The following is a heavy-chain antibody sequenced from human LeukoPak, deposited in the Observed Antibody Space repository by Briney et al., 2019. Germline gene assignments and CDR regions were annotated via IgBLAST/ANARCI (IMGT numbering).Heavy chain of an antibody. D-gene: IGHD1-1*01. Sequence: PGGSLRLSCAASALTFSSYTMDWVRQAPAKGLEWVSSISSGSIYIYNADSVKGRFTISRDNAKNSLYLQINSLRAEDTAVYHCARDRYGYFDYWGRGTLVTVSS. CDR3: ARDRYGYFDY. CDR2: ISSGSIYI. V-gene: IGHV3-21*01. CDR1: ALTFSSYT. J-gene: IGHJ4*02.